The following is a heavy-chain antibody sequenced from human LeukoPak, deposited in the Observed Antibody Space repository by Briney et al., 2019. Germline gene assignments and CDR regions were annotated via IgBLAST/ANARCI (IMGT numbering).Heavy chain of an antibody. CDR3: TREDLYCSGGSCHDNFDY. D-gene: IGHD2-15*01. J-gene: IGHJ4*02. CDR2: IRSKAYGGTT. CDR1: GFTFGDYA. Sequence: GGSLRLSCTASGFTFGDYAISWVRQAPGKGLEWVGFIRSKAYGGTTEYAASVKGRFTISRDDSKSIAYLQMNSLKTEDTAVYYCTREDLYCSGGSCHDNFDYWGQGTLVTVSS. V-gene: IGHV3-49*04.